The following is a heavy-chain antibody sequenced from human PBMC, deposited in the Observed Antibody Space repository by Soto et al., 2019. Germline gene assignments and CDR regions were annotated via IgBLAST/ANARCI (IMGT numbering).Heavy chain of an antibody. Sequence: QVQLVESGGGVVQPGRSLRLSCAASGFTFSSYAMHWVRQAPGKGLEWVAVISYDGSNKYYADSVKGRFTISRDNSKNTLYLQMNSLRAEDTAVYYCERPRGDYGDYVFAFDIWGQGTMVTGSS. CDR3: ERPRGDYGDYVFAFDI. V-gene: IGHV3-30-3*01. CDR2: ISYDGSNK. D-gene: IGHD4-17*01. CDR1: GFTFSSYA. J-gene: IGHJ3*02.